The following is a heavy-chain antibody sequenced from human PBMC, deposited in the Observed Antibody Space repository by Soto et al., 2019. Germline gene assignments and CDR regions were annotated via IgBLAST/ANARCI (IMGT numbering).Heavy chain of an antibody. CDR1: NHG. V-gene: IGHV1-18*04. CDR2: VSGSNGNT. CDR3: ARDFYPLAYYFDP. Sequence: NHGISWVRQAPGQGLEWMGWVSGSNGNTKYAQKFQGRVTMTTETSTSTAHMELRNLRSDDTAVYCCARDFYPLAYYFDPWGQGTLVTVSS. J-gene: IGHJ4*02.